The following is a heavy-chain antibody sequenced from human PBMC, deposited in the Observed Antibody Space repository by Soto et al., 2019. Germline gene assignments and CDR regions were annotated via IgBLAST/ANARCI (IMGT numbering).Heavy chain of an antibody. D-gene: IGHD6-13*01. Sequence: GESLKISCAASGFTFSSYWMHWVRQAPGKGLVWVSRINSDGSSTSYADSVKGRFTISRDNAKNTLYLQMNSLRAEDTAVYYCATHSAGLNYYYYYMDVWGKGTTVTVSS. CDR3: ATHSAGLNYYYYYMDV. CDR2: INSDGSST. J-gene: IGHJ6*03. CDR1: GFTFSSYW. V-gene: IGHV3-74*01.